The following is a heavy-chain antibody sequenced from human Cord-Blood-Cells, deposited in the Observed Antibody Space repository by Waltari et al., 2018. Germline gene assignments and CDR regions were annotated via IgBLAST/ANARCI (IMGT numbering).Heavy chain of an antibody. CDR2: IYHSGST. CDR1: GYSLSSGYY. Sequence: QVQLQESGPGLVKPSETLPLTCAVPGYSLSSGYYWGWIPQPPGKGLGWIGSIYHSGSTYYNPSLKSRVTISVDTSKNQFSLKLSSVTAADTAVYYCARVPDWEAFDIWGQGTMVTVSS. J-gene: IGHJ3*02. V-gene: IGHV4-38-2*01. D-gene: IGHD1-26*01. CDR3: ARVPDWEAFDI.